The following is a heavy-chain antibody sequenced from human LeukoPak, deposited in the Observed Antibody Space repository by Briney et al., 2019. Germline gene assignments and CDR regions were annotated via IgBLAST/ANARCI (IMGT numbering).Heavy chain of an antibody. D-gene: IGHD3-22*01. CDR2: ISGSGDGT. J-gene: IGHJ1*01. CDR3: AKDLDDSSGFYSYHH. Sequence: PGGSLRLSCAASGFTFGSYAMSWARQAPGKGLEWVSTISGSGDGTYYADSVKGRFTISRDNSENTVYLQMNSLRADDTAVYYCAKDLDDSSGFYSYHHWGQGTLVTVSS. V-gene: IGHV3-23*01. CDR1: GFTFGSYA.